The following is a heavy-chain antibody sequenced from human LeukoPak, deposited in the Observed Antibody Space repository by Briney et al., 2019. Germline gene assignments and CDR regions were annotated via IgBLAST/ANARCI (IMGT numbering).Heavy chain of an antibody. CDR2: IYYSGST. CDR3: ARLTVGATDY. CDR1: GGSISSSSYY. D-gene: IGHD1-26*01. Sequence: SETLSLTCTVSGGSISSSSYYWGWIRQPPGKGLEWIGAIYYSGSTYYNPSLKSRVTISVDTSKNQFSLRLTSVTAADTAVYYCARLTVGATDYWRQGTLVTVSS. V-gene: IGHV4-39*01. J-gene: IGHJ4*02.